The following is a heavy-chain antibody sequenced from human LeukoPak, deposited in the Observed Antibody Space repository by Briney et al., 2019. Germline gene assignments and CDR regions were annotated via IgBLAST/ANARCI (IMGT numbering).Heavy chain of an antibody. CDR2: MNPNSGNT. Sequence: ASVKVSCKASGYTFTSYDINWLRQATGQGLEWRGWMNPNSGNTGYAEKFQGRVTMTRNTSMSTAYMELSSLRSEDTDVYYCARDPPYSIAAAGNADYWGQGALVTVSS. CDR3: ARDPPYSIAAAGNADY. V-gene: IGHV1-8*01. J-gene: IGHJ4*02. D-gene: IGHD6-13*01. CDR1: GYTFTSYD.